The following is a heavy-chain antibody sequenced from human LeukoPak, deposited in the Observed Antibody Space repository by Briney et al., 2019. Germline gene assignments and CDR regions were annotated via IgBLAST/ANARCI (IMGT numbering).Heavy chain of an antibody. V-gene: IGHV3-48*01. CDR2: VIISSGTI. D-gene: IGHD2-8*01. J-gene: IGHJ6*02. CDR1: EFTFSSYS. CDR3: ARDKRYCTNGVCYNYNYYGMDV. Sequence: GGSLRLSCAASEFTFSSYSMNWVRQAPGKGLEWVSYVIISSGTIDYADSVKGRFTISRDNTKSSLYLQMNSLRAEDTAVYYCARDKRYCTNGVCYNYNYYGMDVWGQGTTVTVSS.